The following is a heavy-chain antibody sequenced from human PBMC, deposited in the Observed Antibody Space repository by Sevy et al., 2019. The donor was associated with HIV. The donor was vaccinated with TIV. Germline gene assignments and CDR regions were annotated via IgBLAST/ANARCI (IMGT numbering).Heavy chain of an antibody. CDR3: ARDRYYYDKPAFDI. CDR2: ISSSSSYI. D-gene: IGHD3-22*01. Sequence: GGSLRLSCAASGFTFSSYSMNCVRQAPGKGLEWVSSISSSSSYIYYADSVKGRFTISRDNAKNSLYLQMNSLRAEDTAVYYCARDRYYYDKPAFDIWGQGTMVTVSS. V-gene: IGHV3-21*01. J-gene: IGHJ3*02. CDR1: GFTFSSYS.